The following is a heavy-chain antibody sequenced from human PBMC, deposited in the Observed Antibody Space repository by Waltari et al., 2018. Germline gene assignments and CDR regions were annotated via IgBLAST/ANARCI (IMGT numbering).Heavy chain of an antibody. J-gene: IGHJ3*02. CDR3: ARVGVVVVAALSFDI. Sequence: QVQLVQSGAEVKKPGASVKVSCKASGYTFTGYYMHWVRQAPGQGLEWMGWINPNSGGTNYAQKFQGRVTMTRDTSISTAYMELSRLRSDDTAVYYCARVGVVVVAALSFDIWGQGTMVTVSS. CDR1: GYTFTGYY. CDR2: INPNSGGT. D-gene: IGHD2-15*01. V-gene: IGHV1-2*02.